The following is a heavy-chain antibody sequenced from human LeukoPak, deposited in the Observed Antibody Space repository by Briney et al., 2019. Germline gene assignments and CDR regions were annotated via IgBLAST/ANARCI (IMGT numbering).Heavy chain of an antibody. V-gene: IGHV3-30-3*01. CDR3: AREGGGAWLQANAFDI. CDR1: GFTFSAYW. D-gene: IGHD5-24*01. Sequence: GGSLRLSCAASGFTFSAYWMNWVRQAPSKGLAWVSVISYDGSNKYYADSVKGRFTISRDNSKNTLYLQMNSLRAEDTAVYYCAREGGGAWLQANAFDIWGQGTMVTVSS. J-gene: IGHJ3*02. CDR2: ISYDGSNK.